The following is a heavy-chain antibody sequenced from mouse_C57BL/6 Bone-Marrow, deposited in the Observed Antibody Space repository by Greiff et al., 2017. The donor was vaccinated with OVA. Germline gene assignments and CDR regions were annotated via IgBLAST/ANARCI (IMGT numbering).Heavy chain of an antibody. J-gene: IGHJ2*01. Sequence: EVKLVESGGGLVQPGGSLKLSCAASGFTFSDYYMYWVRQTPEKRLEWVAYISNGGGSTYYPDTVKGRFTISRDNAKNTLYLQMSRLKSEDTAMYYCARGYPGDYWGQGTTLTVSS. CDR2: ISNGGGST. V-gene: IGHV5-12*01. CDR1: GFTFSDYY. D-gene: IGHD3-1*01. CDR3: ARGYPGDY.